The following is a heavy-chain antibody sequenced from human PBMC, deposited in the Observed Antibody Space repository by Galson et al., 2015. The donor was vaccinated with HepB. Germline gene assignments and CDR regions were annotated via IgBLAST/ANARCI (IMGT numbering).Heavy chain of an antibody. CDR1: GFTFSSYA. D-gene: IGHD2-15*01. Sequence: SLRLSCAASGFTFSSYAMSWVRQAPGKGLEWVSAISGSGGSTYYADSVKGRFTISRDNSKNTLYLQMNSLRAEDTAVYYCAKDRVADSMYYNGMDVWGQGTTVIVSS. CDR3: AKDRVADSMYYNGMDV. J-gene: IGHJ6*02. CDR2: ISGSGGST. V-gene: IGHV3-23*01.